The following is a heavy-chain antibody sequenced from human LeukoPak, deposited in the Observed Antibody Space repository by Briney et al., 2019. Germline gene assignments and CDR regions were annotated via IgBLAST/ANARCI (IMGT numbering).Heavy chain of an antibody. D-gene: IGHD2-2*02. J-gene: IGHJ4*02. CDR2: INHSGST. V-gene: IGHV4-34*01. Sequence: PSETLSLTCAVYGGSFSGYYWSWIRQPPGKGLEWIGEINHSGSTNYNPSLKSRVTISVDTSKNQFSLKLSSVTAADTAVYYCARGDRYCSSTSSYTPNFDYWGQGTLVTVSS. CDR3: ARGDRYCSSTSSYTPNFDY. CDR1: GGSFSGYY.